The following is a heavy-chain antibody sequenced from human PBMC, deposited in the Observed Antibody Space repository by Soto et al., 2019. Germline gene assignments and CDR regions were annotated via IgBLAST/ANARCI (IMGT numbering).Heavy chain of an antibody. J-gene: IGHJ4*02. Sequence: SETLSLTCTVSGGSISSSSYYWGWIRQPPGKGLEWIGSIYYSGSTYYNPSLKSRVTISVDTSKNQFSLKLSSVAAADTAVYYCARVGSSIALRPFDYWGQGTLVTVSS. CDR3: ARVGSSIALRPFDY. CDR2: IYYSGST. CDR1: GGSISSSSYY. V-gene: IGHV4-39*07. D-gene: IGHD6-6*01.